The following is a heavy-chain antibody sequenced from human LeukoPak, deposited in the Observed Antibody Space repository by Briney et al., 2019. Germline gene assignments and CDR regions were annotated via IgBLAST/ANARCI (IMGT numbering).Heavy chain of an antibody. CDR1: GYTFTTYG. Sequence: GASVKVSCKASGYTFTTYGISWVRQAPGQGLEWMGRISAYNGNTNYAQKLQGRVTMTTDTSTSTAYMELRSLRSDDTAVYYCARDVGLWGSYRYTPGYWGQGTLVTVSS. CDR3: ARDVGLWGSYRYTPGY. D-gene: IGHD3-16*02. CDR2: ISAYNGNT. V-gene: IGHV1-18*01. J-gene: IGHJ4*02.